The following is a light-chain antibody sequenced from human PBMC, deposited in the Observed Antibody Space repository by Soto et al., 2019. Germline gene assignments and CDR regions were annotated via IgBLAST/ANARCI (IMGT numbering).Light chain of an antibody. CDR3: AAWDDSLNGWV. Sequence: QSVLTQPPSASGTPGQRVTISCSGSSSNIGSDTVDWYQQLPGTAPKLLIYNNNQRPSGVPDRFSGSKSGTSASLAISGLQSEDEADYYCAAWDDSLNGWVFGGGTKLTGL. CDR1: SSNIGSDT. J-gene: IGLJ3*02. V-gene: IGLV1-44*01. CDR2: NNN.